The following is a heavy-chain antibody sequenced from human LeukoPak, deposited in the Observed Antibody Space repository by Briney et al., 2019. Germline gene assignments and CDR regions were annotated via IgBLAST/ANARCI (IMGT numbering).Heavy chain of an antibody. CDR3: AKEKDSRGYFDY. D-gene: IGHD3-22*01. CDR1: GFTFSNYA. CDR2: ISGSGGSA. Sequence: GGSLRLSCVVSGFTFSNYAMSWVRQAPGKGLEWVSAISGSGGSAYYADSVKGRLTISRDNSKSTVYLQMHSLRAEDTAVYYCAKEKDSRGYFDYWGQGTLVTVSS. V-gene: IGHV3-23*01. J-gene: IGHJ4*02.